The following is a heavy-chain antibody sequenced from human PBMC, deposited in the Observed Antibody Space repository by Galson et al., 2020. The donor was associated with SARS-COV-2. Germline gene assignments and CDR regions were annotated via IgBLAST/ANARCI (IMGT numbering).Heavy chain of an antibody. CDR1: GFTFSSYG. CDR3: AKDRYGDYGWYFDL. CDR2: ISYDGSNK. J-gene: IGHJ2*01. Sequence: GGSLRLSCAVSGFTFSSYGMHWVRQAPGKGLEWVAVISYDGSNKYYADSVKGRFTISRDNSKNTLYLQMNSLRAEDTAVYYCAKDRYGDYGWYFDLWGRGTLVTVSS. V-gene: IGHV3-30*18. D-gene: IGHD4-17*01.